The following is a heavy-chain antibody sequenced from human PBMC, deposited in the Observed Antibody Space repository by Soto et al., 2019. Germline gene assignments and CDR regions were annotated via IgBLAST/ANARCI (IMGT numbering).Heavy chain of an antibody. D-gene: IGHD3-3*01. J-gene: IGHJ4*02. V-gene: IGHV3-23*01. Sequence: PGGSLRLSCAASGFTFSSYAMSWVRQAPGKGLEWVSAISGSGGSTYYADSAKGRFTISRDNSKNTLYLQMNSLRAEDTAVYYCAKARAQYYDFWSGYPVDYWGQGT. CDR1: GFTFSSYA. CDR3: AKARAQYYDFWSGYPVDY. CDR2: ISGSGGST.